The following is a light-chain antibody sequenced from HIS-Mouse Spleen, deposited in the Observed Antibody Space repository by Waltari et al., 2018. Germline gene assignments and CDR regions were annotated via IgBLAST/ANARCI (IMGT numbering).Light chain of an antibody. CDR3: QQLNSYPPT. CDR2: AAS. Sequence: DIQMTKSPSSLSASVGDSVTITCRASQSISSYLNWYQQKPGKAPKLLIYAASSLQSGVPSRFSGSGSGTDFTLTISSLQPEDFATYYCQQLNSYPPTFGQGTKVEIK. CDR1: QSISSY. V-gene: IGKV1-39*01. J-gene: IGKJ1*01.